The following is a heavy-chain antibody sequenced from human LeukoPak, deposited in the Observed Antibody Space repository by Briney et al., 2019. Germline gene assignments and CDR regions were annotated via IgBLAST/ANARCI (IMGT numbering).Heavy chain of an antibody. D-gene: IGHD2-15*01. CDR3: STHPTSGF. J-gene: IGHJ4*02. CDR2: MKSTTDGGST. V-gene: IGHV3-15*07. Sequence: GGSLRLSCAGSFSSFNKAWMNWVRQAPGKGLEWVGRMKSTTDGGSTDYAAPVKGRFIISRDDSEKMAYLEMNRLKIEDTAVNYCSTHPTSGFWGQGTLVTVSS. CDR1: FSSFNKAW.